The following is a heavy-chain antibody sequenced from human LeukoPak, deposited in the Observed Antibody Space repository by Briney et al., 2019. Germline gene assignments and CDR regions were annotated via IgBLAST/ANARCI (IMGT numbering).Heavy chain of an antibody. CDR1: GYTFTSYG. D-gene: IGHD2-21*02. CDR3: AREPLYCGGDCYSARFDP. J-gene: IGHJ5*02. CDR2: ISAYNGNT. Sequence: GASVKVSCKASGYTFTSYGISWVRQAPGQGLEWMGWISAYNGNTNYAQKLQGRVTMTTDTSTSTAYMELRSLRSDDTAVYYCAREPLYCGGDCYSARFDPWGQGTLVTVSS. V-gene: IGHV1-18*01.